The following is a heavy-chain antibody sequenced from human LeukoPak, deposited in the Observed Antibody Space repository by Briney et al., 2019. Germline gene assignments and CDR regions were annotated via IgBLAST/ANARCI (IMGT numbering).Heavy chain of an antibody. Sequence: SETLSLTCTVSGGSISSYYWSWIRQPPGKGLEWIGYIYYSGSTNYNPSLKSRVTVSVDTSKNQFSLKLSSVTAADTAVYYCARQIPAGIAAAGTGKGFDYWGQGTLVTVSS. J-gene: IGHJ4*02. CDR2: IYYSGST. V-gene: IGHV4-59*08. D-gene: IGHD6-13*01. CDR3: ARQIPAGIAAAGTGKGFDY. CDR1: GGSISSYY.